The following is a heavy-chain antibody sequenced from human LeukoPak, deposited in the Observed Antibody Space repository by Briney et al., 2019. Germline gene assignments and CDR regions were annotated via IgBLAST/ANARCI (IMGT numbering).Heavy chain of an antibody. CDR3: ARLTFGATEAY. J-gene: IGHJ4*02. D-gene: IGHD1-26*01. Sequence: GGSLRLSCAASGFTFSSHSMTWVRQAPGKGLEWVSYISGTSSTTYYADSVKGRFTISRDNAKNPLYLQMNSLRDEDTAVYYCARLTFGATEAYWGQGALVTVSS. CDR1: GFTFSSHS. CDR2: ISGTSSTT. V-gene: IGHV3-48*02.